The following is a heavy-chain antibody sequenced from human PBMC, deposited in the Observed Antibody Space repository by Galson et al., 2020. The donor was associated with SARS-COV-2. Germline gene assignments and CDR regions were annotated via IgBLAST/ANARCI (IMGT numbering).Heavy chain of an antibody. CDR2: INSDGSST. V-gene: IGHV3-74*01. J-gene: IGHJ4*02. Sequence: TGGSLRLSCAVSGFTFSSYWMHWVRQGPGKGLVWVSRINSDGSSTSYADSVKGRFTISRDNAKNTLYLQMNSLRADDKAVYYCVLLAVADPGDYWGQGTLVTVSS. CDR3: VLLAVADPGDY. D-gene: IGHD6-19*01. CDR1: GFTFSSYW.